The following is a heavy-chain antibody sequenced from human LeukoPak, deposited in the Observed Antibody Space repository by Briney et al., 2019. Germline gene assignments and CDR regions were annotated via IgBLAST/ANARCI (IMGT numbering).Heavy chain of an antibody. D-gene: IGHD3-10*01. CDR3: ARLYYYGSGSSY. J-gene: IGHJ4*02. V-gene: IGHV4-38-2*02. Sequence: SETLSLTCTVSAYSISSGYYWGWIRQPPGKGLEWIGEINHSGSTNYNPSLKSRVTISVDTSKNQFSLKLSSVTAADTAVYYCARLYYYGSGSSYWGQGTLVTVSS. CDR1: AYSISSGYY. CDR2: INHSGST.